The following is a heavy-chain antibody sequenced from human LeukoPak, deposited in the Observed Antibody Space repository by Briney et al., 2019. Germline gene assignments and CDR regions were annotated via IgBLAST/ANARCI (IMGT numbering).Heavy chain of an antibody. J-gene: IGHJ4*02. V-gene: IGHV4-59*01. CDR1: SGSISNYY. CDR3: ARGFYYDFWSGIEWYPVYYFDY. D-gene: IGHD3-3*01. Sequence: SETLSLTCTVSSGSISNYYWGWIRQPPGKGLEWIGYISHSGRTNYNPSLMSRVTISVDTSKSQFSLKLTSMTAADTAVYYCARGFYYDFWSGIEWYPVYYFDYWGQGTLVTVSS. CDR2: ISHSGRT.